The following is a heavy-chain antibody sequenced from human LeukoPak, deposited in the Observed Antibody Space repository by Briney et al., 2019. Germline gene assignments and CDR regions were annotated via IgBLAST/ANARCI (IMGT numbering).Heavy chain of an antibody. CDR1: GFTFSSYW. J-gene: IGHJ4*02. CDR3: ARSRGAHYFDY. D-gene: IGHD3-10*01. CDR2: INSDGSGT. Sequence: GGSLRLSCAASGFTFSSYWMHWVRQVPGKGLVWVSRINSDGSGTPYADSVRGRFTISRDDAKNTLYLQMNSLRGEDTAVYYCARSRGAHYFDYWGQGTLVTVSS. V-gene: IGHV3-74*01.